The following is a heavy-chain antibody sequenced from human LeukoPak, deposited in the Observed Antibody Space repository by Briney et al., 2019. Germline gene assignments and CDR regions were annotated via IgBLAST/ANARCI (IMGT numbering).Heavy chain of an antibody. D-gene: IGHD2-2*01. Sequence: ASVKVSCKASGYTFTGYYMHWVRQAPGQGLEWMGWINPNSGGTNYAQKFQGRVTMTRDTSISTAYMELSRLRSDDTAVYYCARGYYSSSCSFDPWGQGTLVTVSS. V-gene: IGHV1-2*02. J-gene: IGHJ5*02. CDR2: INPNSGGT. CDR3: ARGYYSSSCSFDP. CDR1: GYTFTGYY.